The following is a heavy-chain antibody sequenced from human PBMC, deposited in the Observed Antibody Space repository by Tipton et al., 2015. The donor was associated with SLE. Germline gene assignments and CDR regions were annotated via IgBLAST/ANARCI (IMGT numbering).Heavy chain of an antibody. CDR3: ARHKGGAFDI. D-gene: IGHD3-16*01. Sequence: SLRLSCVASGFTFSSHAMSWVRQAPGKGLEWISYIRSSGSNTYYADSVKGRFTISRDNAKNSLYLEMKSLRVEDTAVYYCARHKGGAFDIWGQGTRVTVSS. CDR1: GFTFSSHA. V-gene: IGHV3-48*03. J-gene: IGHJ3*02. CDR2: IRSSGSNT.